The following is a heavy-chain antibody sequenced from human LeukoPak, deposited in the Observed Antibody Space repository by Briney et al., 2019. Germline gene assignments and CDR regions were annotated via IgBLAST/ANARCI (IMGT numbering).Heavy chain of an antibody. CDR1: GYTFTSYG. D-gene: IGHD4-23*01. CDR2: ISAYNGNT. Sequence: ASVKVSCKASGYTFTSYGISWVRQAPGQGLEWMGWISAYNGNTNYAQKLQGRVTMTTDTSTSTAYMELRSLRSDDTAVYYCAKDPGTVAPGWYFDLWGCGTLVTVSS. V-gene: IGHV1-18*01. J-gene: IGHJ2*01. CDR3: AKDPGTVAPGWYFDL.